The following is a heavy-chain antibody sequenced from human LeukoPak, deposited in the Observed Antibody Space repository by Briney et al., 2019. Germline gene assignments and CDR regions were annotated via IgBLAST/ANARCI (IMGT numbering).Heavy chain of an antibody. D-gene: IGHD2-15*01. V-gene: IGHV4-61*02. CDR3: ARSSKVDLPPPYYYYYYYMDV. CDR2: IYTSGST. CDR1: GGSISSGSYY. Sequence: SETLSLTCTVSGGSISSGSYYWSWIRQPAGKGLEWIGRIYTSGSTNYNPSLKSRVTISVDTSKNQFSLKLSSVTAADTAVYYCARSSKVDLPPPYYYYYYYMDVWGKGTTVTVSS. J-gene: IGHJ6*03.